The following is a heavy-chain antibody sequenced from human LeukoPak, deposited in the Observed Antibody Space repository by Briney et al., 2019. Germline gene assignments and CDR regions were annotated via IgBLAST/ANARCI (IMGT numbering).Heavy chain of an antibody. J-gene: IGHJ4*02. CDR3: ARGRWPPLPTY. D-gene: IGHD5-24*01. Sequence: SETLSLTCTVSSGSISSGDYCWSWIRQSPGKGLEWIGYSYYSGSTYYNPSLKSRVTISVDTSKNQFSLKLSSVTAADTAVYYCARGRWPPLPTYWGQGTLVTVSS. CDR2: SYYSGST. CDR1: SGSISSGDYC. V-gene: IGHV4-30-4*01.